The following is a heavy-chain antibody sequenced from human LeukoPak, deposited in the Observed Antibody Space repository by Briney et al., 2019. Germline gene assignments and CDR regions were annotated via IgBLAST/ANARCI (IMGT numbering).Heavy chain of an antibody. CDR2: IIGDGSRT. V-gene: IGHV3-74*01. J-gene: IGHJ6*02. Sequence: GGSLRLSCAASGFTFSIYWMHWVRQAPGKGLVWVSHIIGDGSRTSNADSVKGRFTVSRDNAKNTLYPQMNSLRAEDTAVYYCARGARYGMDVWGPGTTVTVS. CDR3: ARGARYGMDV. CDR1: GFTFSIYW.